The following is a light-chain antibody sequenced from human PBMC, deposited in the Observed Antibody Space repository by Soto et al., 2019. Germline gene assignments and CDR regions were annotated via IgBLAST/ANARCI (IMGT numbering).Light chain of an antibody. CDR1: RSITSTL. Sequence: EIVLTQSPGTLSLSPGERATLSCRASRSITSTLLAWYQQKPGQAPRLLIYGVSSRATGIPDRFSGSGSGTDFTLTISRLEAEDFAVYYCQQYGNSPYAFGQGTKLEIK. CDR2: GVS. CDR3: QQYGNSPYA. J-gene: IGKJ2*01. V-gene: IGKV3-20*01.